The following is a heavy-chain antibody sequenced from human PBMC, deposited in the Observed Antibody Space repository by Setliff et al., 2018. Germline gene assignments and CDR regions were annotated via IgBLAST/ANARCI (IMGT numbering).Heavy chain of an antibody. D-gene: IGHD6-13*01. CDR3: TKGGYGVSRYYYYMDV. CDR2: IRYDGSNK. V-gene: IGHV3-30*02. Sequence: GGSLRLSCAASGFTFSSYGMHWVRQAPGKGLEWVAFIRYDGSNKYYADSVKGRFTISRDNSKNTLYLQMNSLRAEDTAVYYCTKGGYGVSRYYYYMDVWGNGTTVTVSS. CDR1: GFTFSSYG. J-gene: IGHJ6*03.